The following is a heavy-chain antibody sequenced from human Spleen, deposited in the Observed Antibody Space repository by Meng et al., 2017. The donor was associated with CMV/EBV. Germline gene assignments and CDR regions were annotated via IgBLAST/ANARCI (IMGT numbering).Heavy chain of an antibody. CDR3: ARGRITIFGVVHMDV. D-gene: IGHD3-3*01. CDR2: INHSGST. V-gene: IGHV4-34*01. CDR1: GFTFSSYS. Sequence: GSLRLSCAASGFTFSSYSMNWVRQPPGKGLEWIGEINHSGSTNYNPSLKSRVTISVDTSKNQFSLKLSSVTAADTAVYYCARGRITIFGVVHMDVWGQGTTVTVSS. J-gene: IGHJ6*02.